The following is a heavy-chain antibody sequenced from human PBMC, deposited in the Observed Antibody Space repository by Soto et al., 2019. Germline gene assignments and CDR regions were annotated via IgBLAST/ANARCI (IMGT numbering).Heavy chain of an antibody. V-gene: IGHV4-34*01. J-gene: IGHJ5*02. Sequence: SETLSLTCAVYGGSFSGYYWSWIRQPPGKGLEWIGEINHSGSTNYNPSLKSRVTISVDTSKNQFSLKLSSVTAADTAVYYCARGRMCRFDPWGQGTLVTVSS. CDR3: ARGRMCRFDP. CDR2: INHSGST. CDR1: GGSFSGYY.